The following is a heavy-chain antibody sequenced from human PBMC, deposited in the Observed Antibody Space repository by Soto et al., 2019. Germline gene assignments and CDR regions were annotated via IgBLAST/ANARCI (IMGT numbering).Heavy chain of an antibody. V-gene: IGHV3-23*01. CDR2: ISGSGRST. CDR3: AKDPAVAGNHWFDP. D-gene: IGHD6-19*01. Sequence: AGSLGLSCAPSGFTFSRYAMSWVRQAPGKGLEWVSAISGSGRSTYYADFVKGRFTISSDNTKNTLYLQMNSLRAEDTAVYYWAKDPAVAGNHWFDPWGQGTLVTVSS. CDR1: GFTFSRYA. J-gene: IGHJ5*02.